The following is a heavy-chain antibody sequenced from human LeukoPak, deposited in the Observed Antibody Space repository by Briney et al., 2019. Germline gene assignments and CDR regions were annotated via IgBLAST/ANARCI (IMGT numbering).Heavy chain of an antibody. V-gene: IGHV4-34*01. CDR2: INHSGST. CDR3: ARGRGSGWWYY. D-gene: IGHD3-3*01. Sequence: SETLSLTCAVYGGSSSGYYWSWIRQPPGKGLEWIGEINHSGSTNYNPSLKSRVTISVDTSKNQFSLKLSSVTAADTAVYYCARGRGSGWWYYWGQGTLVTVSS. CDR1: GGSSSGYY. J-gene: IGHJ4*02.